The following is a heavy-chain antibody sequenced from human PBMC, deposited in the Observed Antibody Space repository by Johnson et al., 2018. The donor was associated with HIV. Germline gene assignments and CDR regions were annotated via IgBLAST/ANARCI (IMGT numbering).Heavy chain of an antibody. D-gene: IGHD6-6*01. V-gene: IGHV3-23*04. CDR1: GFTFSNYA. Sequence: VQLVESGGGLVQPGGSLRLSCAASGFTFSNYAMHWVRQAPGKGLEWVSVISGSGGRTYYADSVKGRFTISRDNSKNTLYLQMNSLRAEDTAVYYCARVSSIAALWDAFDIWGQGTMVTVSS. CDR2: ISGSGGRT. CDR3: ARVSSIAALWDAFDI. J-gene: IGHJ3*02.